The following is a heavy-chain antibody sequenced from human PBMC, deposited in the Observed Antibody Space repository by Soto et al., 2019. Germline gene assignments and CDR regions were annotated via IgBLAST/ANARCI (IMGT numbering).Heavy chain of an antibody. V-gene: IGHV1-3*01. Sequence: ASVKVSCKASGNTVPNYAIHWVRQAPGQRLEWMGWINGGNGNTYYSEHFQGRVTFTRDTSTSTVYMDLNSLRSEDTAVYYCARDRNVRDCYDNSGYLNWFDSWGQGTLVTVSS. CDR1: GNTVPNYA. J-gene: IGHJ5*01. D-gene: IGHD3-22*01. CDR2: INGGNGNT. CDR3: ARDRNVRDCYDNSGYLNWFDS.